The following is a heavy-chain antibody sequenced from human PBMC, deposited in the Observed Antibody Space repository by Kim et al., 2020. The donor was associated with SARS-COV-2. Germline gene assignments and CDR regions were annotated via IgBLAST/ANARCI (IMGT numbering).Heavy chain of an antibody. D-gene: IGHD6-6*01. J-gene: IGHJ4*02. CDR1: GFTFSSYS. V-gene: IGHV3-21*01. CDR2: ISSSSSYI. CDR3: ARDRSSSSRLDY. Sequence: GGSLRLSCAASGFTFSSYSMNWVRQAPGKGLEWVSSISSSSSYIYYADSVKGRFTISRDNAKNSLYLQMNSLRAEDTAVYYCARDRSSSSRLDYWGQGTLVTVSS.